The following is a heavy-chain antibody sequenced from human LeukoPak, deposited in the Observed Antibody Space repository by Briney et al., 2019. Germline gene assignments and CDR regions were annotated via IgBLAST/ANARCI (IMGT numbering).Heavy chain of an antibody. CDR3: ARRSPNYYFDH. J-gene: IGHJ4*02. Sequence: SVKGRFTISRDNAKNSLYLQMNGLRAEDTAVYYCARRSPNYYFDHWGQGTPVTVSS. V-gene: IGHV3-21*01.